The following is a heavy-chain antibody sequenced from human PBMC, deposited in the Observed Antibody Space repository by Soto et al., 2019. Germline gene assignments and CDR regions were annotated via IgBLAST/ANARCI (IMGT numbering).Heavy chain of an antibody. CDR1: GGSISSSSYY. J-gene: IGHJ5*02. CDR3: ASYGVIVAGWFDP. V-gene: IGHV4-39*01. CDR2: IYYSGST. D-gene: IGHD3-22*01. Sequence: QLQLQESGPGLVKPSATLSLTCTVSGGSISSSSYYWGWLRQPPGKGLEWIGSIYYSGSTYYNPSLKSRVTISVDTSKNQFSLKLSSVTAADTAVYYCASYGVIVAGWFDPWGQGTLVTVSS.